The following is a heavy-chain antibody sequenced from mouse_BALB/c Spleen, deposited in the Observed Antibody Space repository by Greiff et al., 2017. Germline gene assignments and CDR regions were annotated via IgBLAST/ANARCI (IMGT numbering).Heavy chain of an antibody. D-gene: IGHD2-4*01. CDR1: GYSFTDYA. CDR2: ISTYYGNT. Sequence: VQLQQSGPELVRPGLSLSISCTGSGYSFTDYAVHWVNQSHAKSLEWIGVISTYYGNTNYNPKFKSKTIITVDKSSSTVYMELARLTSEDSAIYYCAREMDYPPSLRYWGQGTTLTVSA. CDR3: AREMDYPPSLRY. J-gene: IGHJ2*01. V-gene: IGHV1-67*01.